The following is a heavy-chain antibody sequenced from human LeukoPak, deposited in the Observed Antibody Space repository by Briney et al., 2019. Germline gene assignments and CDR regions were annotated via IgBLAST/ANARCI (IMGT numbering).Heavy chain of an antibody. Sequence: PGGSLRLPCAASGFTFSSYAMSWVRQAPGKGLEWVSAISGSGGSTYYADSVKGRFTISRDNSKNTLYLQMNSLRAEDTAVYYCAKDPARIAAAGTGYDYWGQGTLVTVSS. V-gene: IGHV3-23*01. CDR2: ISGSGGST. CDR1: GFTFSSYA. D-gene: IGHD6-13*01. CDR3: AKDPARIAAAGTGYDY. J-gene: IGHJ4*02.